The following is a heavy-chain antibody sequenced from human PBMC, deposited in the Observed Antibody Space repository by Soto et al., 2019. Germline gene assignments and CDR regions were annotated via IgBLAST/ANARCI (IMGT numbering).Heavy chain of an antibody. CDR1: GCTFSSYA. V-gene: IGHV1-69*13. J-gene: IGHJ4*02. CDR2: IIPIFGTA. D-gene: IGHD5-12*01. Sequence: SVKVSCKASGCTFSSYAISWVRQAPGQGLEWMGGIIPIFGTANYAQKFQGRVTITADESTSTAYMELSSLRSEDTAVYYCARVGGWLQSSSYYFDYWGQGTLVTVS. CDR3: ARVGGWLQSSSYYFDY.